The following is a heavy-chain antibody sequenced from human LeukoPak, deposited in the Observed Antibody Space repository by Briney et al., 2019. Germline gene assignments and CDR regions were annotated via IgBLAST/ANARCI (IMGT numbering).Heavy chain of an antibody. CDR3: APLYYYDSTRIDY. Sequence: GGSLRLSCAASGFRFSDYSMNWVRQAPGKGLEWVSYIGGRGDGISYADSVKGRFTISRDNAKNTLYLQMNSLRAEDTAVYYCAPLYYYDSTRIDYWGQGTLVTVSS. CDR2: IGGRGDGI. J-gene: IGHJ4*02. CDR1: GFRFSDYS. V-gene: IGHV3-21*05. D-gene: IGHD3-22*01.